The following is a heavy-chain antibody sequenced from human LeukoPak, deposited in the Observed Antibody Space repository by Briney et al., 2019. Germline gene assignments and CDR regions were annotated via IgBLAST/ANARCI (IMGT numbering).Heavy chain of an antibody. CDR2: ISSSGSTI. Sequence: GGSLRLSCAASGFTFSSYEMSWVRQVPGKGLEWVSYISSSGSTIYYADSVKGRFTISRDNAKNSLYLQMNSLRAEDTAVYYCARDQGSSSWGPGSYYYYYGMDAWGQGTTVTVSS. CDR3: ARDQGSSSWGPGSYYYYYGMDA. D-gene: IGHD6-13*01. J-gene: IGHJ6*02. CDR1: GFTFSSYE. V-gene: IGHV3-48*03.